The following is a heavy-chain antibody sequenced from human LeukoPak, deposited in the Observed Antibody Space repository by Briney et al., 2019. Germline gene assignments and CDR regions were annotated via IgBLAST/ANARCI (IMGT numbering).Heavy chain of an antibody. CDR3: ACEKRDGGRGWNAPSFDY. CDR2: IKQDGSEK. CDR1: GFTFSSYA. V-gene: IGHV3-7*01. D-gene: IGHD1-1*01. Sequence: GGSLRLSCAASGFTFSSYAMSWVRQAPGKGLEWVANIKQDGSEKYYVDSVKGRFTISRDNAKNSLYLQMNSLRAEDTAVYYCACEKRDGGRGWNAPSFDYWGQGSLVTVSS. J-gene: IGHJ4*02.